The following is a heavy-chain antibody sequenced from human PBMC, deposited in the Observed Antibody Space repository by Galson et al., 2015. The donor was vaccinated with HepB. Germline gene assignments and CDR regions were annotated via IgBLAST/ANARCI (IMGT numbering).Heavy chain of an antibody. CDR1: GGTFSSYA. CDR3: GVVVGEDDAFDI. CDR2: IIPILGIA. D-gene: IGHD2-21*01. V-gene: IGHV1-69*04. J-gene: IGHJ3*02. Sequence: SVKVSCKASGGTFSSYAISWVRQAPGQGLEWMGRIIPILGIANYAQKFQGRVTITADKSTSTAYMELSSLRSEDTAVYYCGVVVGEDDAFDIRGQGTMVTVSS.